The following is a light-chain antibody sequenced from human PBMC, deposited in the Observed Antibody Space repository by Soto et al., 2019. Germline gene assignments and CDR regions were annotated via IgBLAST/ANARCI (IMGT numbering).Light chain of an antibody. CDR3: QQYDNWPIT. Sequence: ERVMTQSPATLSVSPGEIATLSFSASQSVSSNLAWYQQKPGQAPRLFIYGASTRATAIPPRFSGSGSGTEFTLTISSLQSEDFAVYYCQQYDNWPITFGQGTRLEIK. V-gene: IGKV3-15*01. CDR1: QSVSSN. J-gene: IGKJ5*01. CDR2: GAS.